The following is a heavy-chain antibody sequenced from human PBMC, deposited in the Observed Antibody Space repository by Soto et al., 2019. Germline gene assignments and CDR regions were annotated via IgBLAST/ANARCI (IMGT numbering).Heavy chain of an antibody. CDR2: ISGSGGST. V-gene: IGHV3-23*01. CDR3: AKDVGGSWGTDY. CDR1: GFTFSSYA. D-gene: IGHD2-15*01. J-gene: IGHJ4*02. Sequence: LRLSFAASGFTFSSYAMSWVRQAPGKGLEWVSAISGSGGSTYYADSVKGRFTISRDNSKNTLYLQMDSLRAEDTAVYYCAKDVGGSWGTDYWGQGTLVTVSS.